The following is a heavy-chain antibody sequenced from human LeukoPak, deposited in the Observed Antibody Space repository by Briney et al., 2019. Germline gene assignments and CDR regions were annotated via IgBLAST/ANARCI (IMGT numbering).Heavy chain of an antibody. V-gene: IGHV3-53*01. CDR1: GFTFSSNY. CDR3: ARVKNWNYFSDY. Sequence: PGGSLRLSCAASGFTFSSNYMSWVRQAPGKGLEWVSVIYSGGSTYYADSVKGRFTISRDNSKNTLYLQMNSLRAEDTAVYYCARVKNWNYFSDYWGQGTLVTVSS. D-gene: IGHD1-7*01. J-gene: IGHJ4*02. CDR2: IYSGGST.